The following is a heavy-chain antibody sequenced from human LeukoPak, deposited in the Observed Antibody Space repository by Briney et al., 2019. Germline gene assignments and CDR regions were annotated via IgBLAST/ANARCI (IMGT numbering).Heavy chain of an antibody. CDR2: IYHSGST. Sequence: PSETLSLTCTVSGGSISTYYWNWIRQPPGKGLEWVGYIYHSGSTNYNPSLQSRVTISVDTSKNQFSLNLNSVTAADTAVYYCARGGAARLHFQNWGQGTLVTVSS. V-gene: IGHV4-59*01. D-gene: IGHD6-6*01. CDR3: ARGGAARLHFQN. CDR1: GGSISTYY. J-gene: IGHJ1*01.